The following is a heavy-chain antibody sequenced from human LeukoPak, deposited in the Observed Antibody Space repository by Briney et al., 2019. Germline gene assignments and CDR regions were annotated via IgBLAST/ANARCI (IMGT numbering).Heavy chain of an antibody. V-gene: IGHV1-2*02. Sequence: GASVKVSCKASGYTFTGYYMHWVRQAPGQGLEWMGWINPNSGGTNYEQKFQGRVTMTRDTSISTAYMELSRLRSDDTAVYYCARDRAVATIGGVDYWGQGTLVTVSS. J-gene: IGHJ4*02. CDR3: ARDRAVATIGGVDY. CDR1: GYTFTGYY. D-gene: IGHD5-12*01. CDR2: INPNSGGT.